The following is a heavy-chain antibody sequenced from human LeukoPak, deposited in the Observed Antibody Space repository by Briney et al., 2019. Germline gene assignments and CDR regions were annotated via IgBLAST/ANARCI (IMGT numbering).Heavy chain of an antibody. CDR1: GYTFPING. CDR2: ISADSGRT. D-gene: IGHD2-8*01. V-gene: IGHV1-18*01. J-gene: IGHJ4*02. CDR3: ARDVMYAFDY. Sequence: ASVKVSCKASGYTFPINGISWVRQAPGQGLEWMGWISADSGRTQYAQNLQGRVAMTRDTSTTTAYMELGSLRSDDTALYYCARDVMYAFDYWGQGTLVTVSS.